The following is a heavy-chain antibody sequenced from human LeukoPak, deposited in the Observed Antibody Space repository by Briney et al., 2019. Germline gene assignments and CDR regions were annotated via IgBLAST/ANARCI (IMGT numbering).Heavy chain of an antibody. J-gene: IGHJ4*02. D-gene: IGHD3-10*01. V-gene: IGHV3-13*01. Sequence: GGSLRLSCVASGFTFSNYDMHWGRQVTGKGLEWVSSIGAAGDTDYPASVKGRFTISRENAKNSLYLQMNSLRAGDTAVYYCVRAGTYYYGSGAFDSWGQGTLVTVSS. CDR1: GFTFSNYD. CDR3: VRAGTYYYGSGAFDS. CDR2: IGAAGDT.